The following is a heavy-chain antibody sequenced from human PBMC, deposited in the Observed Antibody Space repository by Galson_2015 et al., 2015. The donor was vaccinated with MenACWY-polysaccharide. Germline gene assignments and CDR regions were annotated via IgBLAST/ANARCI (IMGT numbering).Heavy chain of an antibody. CDR2: IKSKYNGGTT. V-gene: IGHV3-15*01. CDR3: TTWRRDVY. D-gene: IGHD3-10*01. CDR1: GFTFSNAW. J-gene: IGHJ4*02. Sequence: SLRLSCATSGFTFSNAWMSWVRQAPGKGLEWVGRIKSKYNGGTTDYAAPVKGRFSISRDDSQSTAYLQMNSLRTDDTGIYYCTTWRRDVYWGQGTVVTVSP.